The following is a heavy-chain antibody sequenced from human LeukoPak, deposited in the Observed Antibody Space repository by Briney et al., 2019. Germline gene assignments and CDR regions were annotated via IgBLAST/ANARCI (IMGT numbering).Heavy chain of an antibody. J-gene: IGHJ4*02. CDR3: ARDCDYDSSGYYSPLSFDY. CDR2: IYTSGST. D-gene: IGHD3-22*01. CDR1: GGSISSYY. V-gene: IGHV4-4*07. Sequence: SETLSLTCTVSGGSISSYYWSWIRQPAGKGLEWIGRIYTSGSTNYNPSLKSRVTMSVDTSKNQFSLKLSSVTAADTAVYYCARDCDYDSSGYYSPLSFDYWGQGTLVTVSS.